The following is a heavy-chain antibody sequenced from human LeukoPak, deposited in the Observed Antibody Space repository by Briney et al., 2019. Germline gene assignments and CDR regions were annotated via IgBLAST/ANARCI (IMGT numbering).Heavy chain of an antibody. Sequence: GGSLRLSCAASRFTFSSYGMTWVRQAPGKGLEWVSTVSGNGEDTYYADSVEGRFTISRDNSKNTLYLQMNSLRAEDTAVYYCARDLYCGGDCYSDYWGQGTLVTVSS. J-gene: IGHJ4*02. CDR1: RFTFSSYG. CDR3: ARDLYCGGDCYSDY. CDR2: VSGNGEDT. D-gene: IGHD2-21*01. V-gene: IGHV3-23*01.